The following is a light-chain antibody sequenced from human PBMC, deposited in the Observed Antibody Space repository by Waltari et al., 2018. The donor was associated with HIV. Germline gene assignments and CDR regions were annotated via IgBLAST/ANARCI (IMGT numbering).Light chain of an antibody. V-gene: IGKV4-1*01. CDR2: WAS. CDR1: QSVLHSSNNKNY. CDR3: QQYYSNTRT. Sequence: DIVMTQSPDSLAVSLGERATINCKSSQSVLHSSNNKNYLTWYQQKPGQPPKVVIYWASTRESGVPDRFSGSGSGTDFTLTISSLQAEDVAVYHCQQYYSNTRTFGQGTKVEIK. J-gene: IGKJ1*01.